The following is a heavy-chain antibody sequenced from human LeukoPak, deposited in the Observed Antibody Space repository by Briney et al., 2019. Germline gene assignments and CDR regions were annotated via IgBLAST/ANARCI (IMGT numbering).Heavy chain of an antibody. CDR2: INHSGST. J-gene: IGHJ5*02. D-gene: IGHD4-11*01. V-gene: IGHV4-34*01. CDR1: GGSFSGYY. CDR3: ASGLQGWFDP. Sequence: SETLSLTCAVYGGSFSGYYWSWIRQPPGKGLEWIGEINHSGSTNYNPSLKSRVTISVDTSKNQFSLKLSSVTAADTAVYYCASGLQGWFDPWGQGTLVTVSS.